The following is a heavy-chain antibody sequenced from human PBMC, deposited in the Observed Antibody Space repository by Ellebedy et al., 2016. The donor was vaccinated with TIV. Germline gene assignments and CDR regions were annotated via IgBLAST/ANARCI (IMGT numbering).Heavy chain of an antibody. CDR2: IYNGGST. Sequence: GESLKISCAASGFTVSSDYMSWVRQAPGKGLEWVSVIYNGGSTYYADSAKGRFTISSDNSKNTVYLQMNSLRTEDTAVYYCARTYDGSYYNSFDYWGQGTLVTVSS. CDR3: ARTYDGSYYNSFDY. V-gene: IGHV3-53*01. D-gene: IGHD1-26*01. J-gene: IGHJ4*02. CDR1: GFTVSSDY.